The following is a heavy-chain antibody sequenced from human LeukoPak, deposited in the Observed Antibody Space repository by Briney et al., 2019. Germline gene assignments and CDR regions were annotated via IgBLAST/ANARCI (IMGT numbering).Heavy chain of an antibody. CDR3: ARGEIQYCSSTSCYNFDY. CDR1: GFTFSSYS. J-gene: IGHJ4*02. D-gene: IGHD2-2*01. CDR2: ISSSSSYI. V-gene: IGHV3-21*01. Sequence: PGGSLRLSCAASGFTFSSYSMNWVRQAPGKGLEWVSSISSSSSYIYYADSVKGRFTISRDNAKNSLYLQMNSLRAEDTAVYYCARGEIQYCSSTSCYNFDYWGQGTLVTVSS.